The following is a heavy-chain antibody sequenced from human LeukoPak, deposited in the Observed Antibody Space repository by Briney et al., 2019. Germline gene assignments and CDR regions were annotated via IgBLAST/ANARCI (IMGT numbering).Heavy chain of an antibody. D-gene: IGHD3-22*01. CDR2: ISGSGGST. CDR1: GFTFSTYW. CDR3: AGKAWLSNDY. V-gene: IGHV3-23*01. Sequence: GGSLRLSCGASGFTFSTYWMSWVRQAPGKGLEWVSAISGSGGSTYYADSVKGRFTISRDNAKNSLYLQMNSLRAEDTAVYYCAGKAWLSNDYWGQGTLVTVSS. J-gene: IGHJ4*02.